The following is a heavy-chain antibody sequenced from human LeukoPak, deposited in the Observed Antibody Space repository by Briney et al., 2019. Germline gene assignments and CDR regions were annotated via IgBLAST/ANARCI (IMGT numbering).Heavy chain of an antibody. CDR3: ARAVAADY. V-gene: IGHV4-34*01. CDR1: GGSFSGYY. CDR2: INHSGST. J-gene: IGHJ4*02. Sequence: SETLSLTRAVYGGSFSGYYWSWIRQPPGKGLEWIGEINHSGSTNYNPSLKSRVTISVDTSKNQFSLKLSSVTAADTAVYYCARAVAADYWGQGTLVTVSS. D-gene: IGHD6-19*01.